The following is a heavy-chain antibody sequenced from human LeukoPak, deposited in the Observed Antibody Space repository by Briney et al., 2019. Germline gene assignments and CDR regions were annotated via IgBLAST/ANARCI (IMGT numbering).Heavy chain of an antibody. D-gene: IGHD3-3*01. CDR3: ARGPTKGYDFWSGPTLIDY. J-gene: IGHJ4*02. CDR1: GGSISSGDSY. CDR2: IYYSGST. Sequence: KASETLSLTCTVSGGSISSGDSYWSWLRQPPGKGLEWIGYIYYSGSTYYNPSLKSRVTISVDTSKNQFSLKLSSVTAADTAVYYCARGPTKGYDFWSGPTLIDYWGQGTLVTVSS. V-gene: IGHV4-30-4*01.